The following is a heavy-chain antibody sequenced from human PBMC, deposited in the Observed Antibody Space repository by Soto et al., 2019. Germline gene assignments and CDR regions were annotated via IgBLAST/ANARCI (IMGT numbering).Heavy chain of an antibody. D-gene: IGHD6-19*01. J-gene: IGHJ4*02. Sequence: SETLSLTCTVSGGSISSDSWSWVRQPPGKGLEWIGYVYYNGVTKYNPSLKSRVTISVDTSQNQFSLRLSSVTAADTAVYYCARGSKSTTGWYYFDLWGQGTLVTVSS. V-gene: IGHV4-59*01. CDR3: ARGSKSTTGWYYFDL. CDR2: VYYNGVT. CDR1: GGSISSDS.